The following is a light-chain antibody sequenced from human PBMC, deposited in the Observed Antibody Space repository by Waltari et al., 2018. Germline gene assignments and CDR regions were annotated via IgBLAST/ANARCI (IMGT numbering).Light chain of an antibody. CDR3: QQSGTSHS. V-gene: IGKV3-20*01. CDR2: GAS. J-gene: IGKJ2*03. CDR1: QTVRSNY. Sequence: ILLTPSPAPLSLSPGASAPLSCWANQTVRSNYLAWYPQKPGQAPKLLLYGASPRATGSPDRFRGSGSGTDFTLTIDRLEPEDFAVYYCQQSGTSHSFGQGTKLEI.